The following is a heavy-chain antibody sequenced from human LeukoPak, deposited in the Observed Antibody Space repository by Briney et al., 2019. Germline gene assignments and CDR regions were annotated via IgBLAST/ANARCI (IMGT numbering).Heavy chain of an antibody. J-gene: IGHJ4*02. V-gene: IGHV3-72*01. CDR1: GFTFSDHY. D-gene: IGHD6-13*01. Sequence: GGSLRLSCAASGFTFSDHYMDWVRQAPGKGLEWVGRTRNKANSYTTEYAASVKGRFTISRDDSKNSLYLQMNSLKTEDTAAYYCARESGVYSSSWYSDYWGQGTLVTVSS. CDR3: ARESGVYSSSWYSDY. CDR2: TRNKANSYTT.